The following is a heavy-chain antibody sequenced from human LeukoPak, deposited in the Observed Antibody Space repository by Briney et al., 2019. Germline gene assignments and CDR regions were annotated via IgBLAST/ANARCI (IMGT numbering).Heavy chain of an antibody. CDR2: ISSSSSYM. D-gene: IGHD5-18*01. CDR1: GFTFSSYS. V-gene: IGHV3-21*01. Sequence: GGSLRLSCAASGFTFSSYSMNWVRQAPEKGLEWVSSISSSSSYMYYADSVKGRFTISRDNAKNSLYLQMNSLRAEDTAVYYCAREGYGFDYWGQGTLVTVSS. CDR3: AREGYGFDY. J-gene: IGHJ4*02.